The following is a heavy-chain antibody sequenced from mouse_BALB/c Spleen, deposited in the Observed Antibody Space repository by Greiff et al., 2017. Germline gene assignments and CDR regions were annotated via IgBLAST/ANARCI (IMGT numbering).Heavy chain of an antibody. CDR2: ISTYYGDA. CDR3: TSGNRYDGFAY. V-gene: IGHV1S137*01. Sequence: QVQLKQSGAELVRPGVSVKISCKGSGYTFTDYAMHWVKQSHAKSLEWIGVISTYYGDASYNQKFKGKATMTVDKSSSTAYMELARLTSEDSAIYYCTSGNRYDGFAYGGQGTLVTVSA. J-gene: IGHJ3*01. CDR1: GYTFTDYA. D-gene: IGHD2-14*01.